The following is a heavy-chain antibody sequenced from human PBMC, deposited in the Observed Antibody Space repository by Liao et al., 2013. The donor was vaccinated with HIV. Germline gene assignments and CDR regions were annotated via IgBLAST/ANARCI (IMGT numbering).Heavy chain of an antibody. J-gene: IGHJ3*02. CDR1: GGSISSGSYY. Sequence: QVQLQESGPGLVKPSQTLSLTCTVSGGSISSGSYYWSWIRQPAGKGLEWIGRIYTSGSTNYNPSLKSRVTISVDTSKNQFSLKLSSVTAADTAVYYCARDLGNSGYGLLGAFDIWGQGTMVTVSS. CDR3: ARDLGNSGYGLLGAFDI. V-gene: IGHV4-61*02. CDR2: IYTSGST. D-gene: IGHD5-12*01.